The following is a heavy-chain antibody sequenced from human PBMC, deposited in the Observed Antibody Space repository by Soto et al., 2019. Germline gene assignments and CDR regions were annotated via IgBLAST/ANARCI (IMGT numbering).Heavy chain of an antibody. CDR2: TYYRSKWYN. D-gene: IGHD3-3*01. CDR1: GDSVSSNSAA. Sequence: SQTLSLTCAISGDSVSSNSAAWNWIRQSPSRGLEWLGRTYYRSKWYNDYAVSVKSRITINPDTSKNQFSLQLNSVTPEDTAVYYCARVGGITIFGVVIGGMDVWGQGTTVTVSS. J-gene: IGHJ6*02. CDR3: ARVGGITIFGVVIGGMDV. V-gene: IGHV6-1*01.